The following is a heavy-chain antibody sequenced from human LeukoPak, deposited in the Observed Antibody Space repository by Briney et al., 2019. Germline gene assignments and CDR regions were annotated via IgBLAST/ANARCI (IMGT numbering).Heavy chain of an antibody. Sequence: PSETLSLTCAVYGGSFSGYYWSWIRQPPGKGLEWIGEINHSGSTNYNPSLKSRVTISVDTSKNQFSLKLSSVTAADTAVYYCARDRDSSGYHDAFDIWGQGTMVTGSS. CDR1: GGSFSGYY. V-gene: IGHV4-34*01. D-gene: IGHD3-22*01. J-gene: IGHJ3*02. CDR3: ARDRDSSGYHDAFDI. CDR2: INHSGST.